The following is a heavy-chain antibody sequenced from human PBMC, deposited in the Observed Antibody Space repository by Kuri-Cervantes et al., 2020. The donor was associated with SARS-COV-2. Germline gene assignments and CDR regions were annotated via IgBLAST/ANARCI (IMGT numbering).Heavy chain of an antibody. CDR1: GFTFSSYG. J-gene: IGHJ4*02. D-gene: IGHD3-3*01. Sequence: GESLKISCAASGFTFSSYGMHWVRQAPGKGLEWVAFIRYDGSNKYYADSVKGRFTISRDNAKNSPYLQMNSLRAEYTDLYYCARDLFYVSSGYYPEDFDYWARGPL. CDR2: IRYDGSNK. CDR3: ARDLFYVSSGYYPEDFDY. V-gene: IGHV3-30*02.